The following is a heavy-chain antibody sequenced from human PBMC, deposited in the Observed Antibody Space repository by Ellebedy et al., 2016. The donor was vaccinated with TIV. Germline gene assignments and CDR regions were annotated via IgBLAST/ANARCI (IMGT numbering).Heavy chain of an antibody. CDR3: SREGLEAGMDL. V-gene: IGHV3-30*04. CDR2: ISYDGNNK. Sequence: WGSLRLSCAASGFTFSHHAFYWVRQAPGKGLEWVTIISYDGNNKFYLDSVEGRFSISRDDSKNTLYLQMNSLRPEDTAVYYCSREGLEAGMDLWGQGTTVIVSS. CDR1: GFTFSHHA. J-gene: IGHJ6*02.